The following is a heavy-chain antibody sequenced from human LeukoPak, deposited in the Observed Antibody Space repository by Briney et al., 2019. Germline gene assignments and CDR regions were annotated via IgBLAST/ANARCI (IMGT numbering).Heavy chain of an antibody. CDR2: IYYSGST. V-gene: IGHV4-30-4*01. J-gene: IGHJ4*02. Sequence: SQTLSLTCTVSGGSISSDDYYWSWIPQPPGKGLEWIGYIYYSGSTYYNPSLKSQVTISVDTSKNQFSLKLSSVTAADTSVYYCASVPGSGWTFFDYWGQGTLVTVSS. CDR3: ASVPGSGWTFFDY. CDR1: GGSISSDDYY. D-gene: IGHD6-19*01.